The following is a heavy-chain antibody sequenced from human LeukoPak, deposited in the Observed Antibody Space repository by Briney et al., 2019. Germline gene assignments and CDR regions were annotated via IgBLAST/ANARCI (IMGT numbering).Heavy chain of an antibody. J-gene: IGHJ5*02. Sequence: SDTLSLTCTVSGGSISSYYWTWIRQPPGKGLEWIGYIYYSGSTNYNPSLKSRVTISVDTSKNQFSLKLSSVTAADTAVYYCARDQSDYDILTGYENWFDPWGQGTLVTVSS. CDR3: ARDQSDYDILTGYENWFDP. CDR1: GGSISSYY. CDR2: IYYSGST. D-gene: IGHD3-9*01. V-gene: IGHV4-59*01.